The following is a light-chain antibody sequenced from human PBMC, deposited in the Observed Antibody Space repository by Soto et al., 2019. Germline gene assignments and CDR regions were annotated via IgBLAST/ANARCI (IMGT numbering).Light chain of an antibody. V-gene: IGKV3-20*01. CDR2: GAS. J-gene: IGKJ1*01. CDR3: QHYSDSTWT. Sequence: EIVLTQSPGTLSLSPGEGATLSCRASQAIRSTSLVWYQKKPGQAPRLLMYGASTSASGFPDRFSGRGFETDFTLTISEVEPEDFAVYYCQHYSDSTWTFGHGTRVEI. CDR1: QAIRSTS.